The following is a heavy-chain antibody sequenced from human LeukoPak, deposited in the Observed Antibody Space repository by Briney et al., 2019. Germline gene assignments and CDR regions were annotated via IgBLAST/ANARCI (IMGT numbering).Heavy chain of an antibody. CDR2: IYYSGNT. CDR3: ARRNRHTDSSGWEGNWFDP. D-gene: IGHD6-19*01. V-gene: IGHV4-39*01. J-gene: IGHJ5*02. CDR1: GDSISSSSSY. Sequence: SSETLSLTCTVSGDSISSSSSYWGWIRQPPGKGLEWIGSIYYSGNTYYNTSLKSRVTISVDTSKNQFSLKLNSVTAADTAVYYCARRNRHTDSSGWEGNWFDPWGQGTLVTVSS.